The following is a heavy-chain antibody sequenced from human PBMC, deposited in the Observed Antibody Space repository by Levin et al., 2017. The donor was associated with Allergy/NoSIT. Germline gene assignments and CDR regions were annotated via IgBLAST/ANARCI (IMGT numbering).Heavy chain of an antibody. J-gene: IGHJ4*02. V-gene: IGHV3-23*01. CDR1: GFTFSSSA. CDR2: ISGSGGST. CDR3: AKDLSGYCSGGSCYSAEIDY. Sequence: LSLPCAASGFTFSSSAMSWVRQAPGKGLEWVSAISGSGGSTYYADSVKGRFTISRDNSKNTLYLQMNSLRAEDTAVYYCAKDLSGYCSGGSCYSAEIDYWGQGTLVTVSS. D-gene: IGHD2-15*01.